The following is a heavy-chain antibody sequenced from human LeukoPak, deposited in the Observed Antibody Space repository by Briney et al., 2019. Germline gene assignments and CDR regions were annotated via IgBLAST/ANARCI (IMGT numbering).Heavy chain of an antibody. J-gene: IGHJ4*02. V-gene: IGHV4-31*03. Sequence: NPSQTLSLTCTVSGGSISRGGYYWNWIRRHPREGLEWIRYFYYSRTTSYNPSLKSRATISVDTSNNQFSLKLSSVTAADTAVYYCARGDYGLYFFDSWGRGTLVTVSS. D-gene: IGHD4-17*01. CDR2: FYYSRTT. CDR3: ARGDYGLYFFDS. CDR1: GGSISRGGYY.